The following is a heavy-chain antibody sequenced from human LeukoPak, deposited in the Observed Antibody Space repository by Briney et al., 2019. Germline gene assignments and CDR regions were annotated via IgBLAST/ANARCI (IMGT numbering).Heavy chain of an antibody. D-gene: IGHD1-26*01. CDR2: IKHDGSEK. V-gene: IGHV3-7*01. CDR3: AREPWELGVY. J-gene: IGHJ4*02. CDR1: GFTFSSSW. Sequence: GRSLRLSCAASGFTFSSSWMSWGRQAPGKGLEWGANIKHDGSEKYYVDSLKGRFTISRDNARNSLYLQMNSLRVEDTAVCYCAREPWELGVYWGRGTLVPVSS.